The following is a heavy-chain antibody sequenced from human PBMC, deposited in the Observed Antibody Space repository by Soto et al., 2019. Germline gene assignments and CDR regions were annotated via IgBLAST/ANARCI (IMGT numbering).Heavy chain of an antibody. CDR3: ARANYFDI. J-gene: IGHJ3*02. D-gene: IGHD2-8*01. Sequence: QVQLQESGPGLVKPSETLSLTCTVSGGSISNYYWSWIRQPPGKGLEWVGNIYYSGSTNYNPSLKSRLTISVDTSKNQFSLKLSSVTAADTALYYCARANYFDIWGQGTMVTVSS. CDR2: IYYSGST. V-gene: IGHV4-59*01. CDR1: GGSISNYY.